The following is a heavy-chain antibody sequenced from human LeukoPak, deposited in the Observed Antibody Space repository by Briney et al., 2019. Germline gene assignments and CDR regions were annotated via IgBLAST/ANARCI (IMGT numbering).Heavy chain of an antibody. Sequence: GGSLRLSCAASGFTFSDYAMSWVRQAAGKGLEWVSGISDTGRRTYYTDPVQGRFTISRDESKKTVYLLMNTLRAEDTAVYFCARHDSFIPYWGQGTLVTVSS. CDR3: ARHDSFIPY. D-gene: IGHD3-16*02. CDR1: GFTFSDYA. V-gene: IGHV3-23*01. J-gene: IGHJ4*02. CDR2: ISDTGRRT.